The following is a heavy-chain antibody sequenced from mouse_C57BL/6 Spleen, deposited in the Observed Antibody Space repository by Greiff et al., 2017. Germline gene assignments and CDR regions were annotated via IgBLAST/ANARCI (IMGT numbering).Heavy chain of an antibody. Sequence: VQLQQPGAELVMPGASVKLSCKASGYTFTSYWMHWVKQRPGQGLEWIGEIDPSDSYTNYNQKFKGKSTLTVDKSSSTAYMQLSSLTSEDSAVYYCARSKSQDAMDYWGQGTSVTVSS. J-gene: IGHJ4*01. CDR3: ARSKSQDAMDY. CDR2: IDPSDSYT. V-gene: IGHV1-69*01. CDR1: GYTFTSYW.